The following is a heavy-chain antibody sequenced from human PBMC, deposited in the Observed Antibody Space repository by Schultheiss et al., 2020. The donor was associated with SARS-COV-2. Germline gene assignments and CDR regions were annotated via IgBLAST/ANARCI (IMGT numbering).Heavy chain of an antibody. Sequence: SQTLSLTCTVSGGSISSYYWSWIRQPAGKGLEWIGRIYTSGSTNYNPSLKSRVTMSVDTSKNQFSLKLSSVTAADTAVYYCARGGSSGYYRQGLDYWGQRTLVTVSS. CDR2: IYTSGST. V-gene: IGHV4-4*07. D-gene: IGHD3-22*01. CDR3: ARGGSSGYYRQGLDY. J-gene: IGHJ4*02. CDR1: GGSISSYY.